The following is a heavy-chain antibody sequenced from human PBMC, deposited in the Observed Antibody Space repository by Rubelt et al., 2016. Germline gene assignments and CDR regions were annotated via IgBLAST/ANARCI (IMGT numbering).Heavy chain of an antibody. V-gene: IGHV4-59*08. J-gene: IGHJ2*01. D-gene: IGHD3-10*01. CDR1: GGSISTYY. CDR2: IYYSGSA. Sequence: QVQLQESGPGLVKPSETLSLTCAVSGGSISTYYWSWIRQPPGKGLEWIGYIYYSGSANYNPSLKSRVTISVDTSKNQFSRKLTSVTATDTAVYYCARDLSGWYFDLWGRGTLVTVFS. CDR3: ARDLSGWYFDL.